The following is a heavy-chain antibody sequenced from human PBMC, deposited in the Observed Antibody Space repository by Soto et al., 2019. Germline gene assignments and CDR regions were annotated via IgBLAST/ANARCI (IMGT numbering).Heavy chain of an antibody. CDR1: GFTLSSYA. CDR2: ISYDGSNK. Sequence: GGSLRLSCAASGFTLSSYAMHWVRQAPGKGLEWVAVISYDGSNKYYADSVKGRFTISRDNSKNTLYLQMNSLRAEDTAVYYCARAYTSYYYDSSGYYDLGYWGQGTLVTVSS. V-gene: IGHV3-30-3*01. D-gene: IGHD3-22*01. J-gene: IGHJ4*02. CDR3: ARAYTSYYYDSSGYYDLGY.